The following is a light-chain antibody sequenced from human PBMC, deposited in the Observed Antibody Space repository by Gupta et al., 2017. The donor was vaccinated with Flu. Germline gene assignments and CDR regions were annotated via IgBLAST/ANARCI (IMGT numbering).Light chain of an antibody. V-gene: IGLV2-14*01. CDR1: TSDVGAYNY. J-gene: IGLJ3*02. Sequence: QSALTQPASVSGSPGQSIAISCTGSTSDVGAYNYVSWYQQNPGKAPKLIIYDVTNRPSGVSTRFSGSKSGNTASLTISGLQAEDGADYYCSSYGAVGLFGGGTKVTVL. CDR3: SSYGAVGL. CDR2: DVT.